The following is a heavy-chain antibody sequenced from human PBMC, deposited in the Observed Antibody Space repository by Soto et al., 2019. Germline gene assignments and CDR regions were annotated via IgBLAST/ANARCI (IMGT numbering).Heavy chain of an antibody. V-gene: IGHV3-33*01. CDR1: GFTFSRYG. CDR3: ASWLEPSSYFGMDV. CDR2: IWYDGSNK. J-gene: IGHJ6*02. D-gene: IGHD1-1*01. Sequence: HVQLVESGGGVVQPGRSLRLSCGGSGFTFSRYGMHWVRQAPGKGLEWVAIIWYDGSNKYYADSVKGRFTISRDNSKNTLYLQLNSLRAEDTAVYYCASWLEPSSYFGMDVWGQGTTVTVSS.